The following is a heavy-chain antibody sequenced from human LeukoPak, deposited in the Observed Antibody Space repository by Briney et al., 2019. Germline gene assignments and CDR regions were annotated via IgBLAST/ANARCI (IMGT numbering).Heavy chain of an antibody. D-gene: IGHD6-19*01. CDR2: ISPISSTI. CDR3: AREHTPYGSGCTAAY. Sequence: GGSLRLSCAASGFTFSSYGMNWVRQAPGKGLEWVSYISPISSTIYYADSATARFTVSRDNAKNSLYLQMNSLRAEDTAVYYCAREHTPYGSGCTAAYWGQGTLVTVSS. V-gene: IGHV3-48*01. CDR1: GFTFSSYG. J-gene: IGHJ4*02.